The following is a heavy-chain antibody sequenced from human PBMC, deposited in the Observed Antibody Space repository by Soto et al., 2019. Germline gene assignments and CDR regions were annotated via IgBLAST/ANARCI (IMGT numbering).Heavy chain of an antibody. CDR3: ARGWSSSSRAPGVYFDY. CDR1: GGTFSSYA. J-gene: IGHJ4*02. V-gene: IGHV1-69*13. CDR2: IIPIFGTA. Sequence: ASVKVSCKASGGTFSSYAISWVRQAPGQGLEWMGGIIPIFGTANYAQKFQGRVTITADESTSTAYMELSSLRSEDTAVYYCARGWSSSSRAPGVYFDYWGQGTLVTVSS. D-gene: IGHD6-6*01.